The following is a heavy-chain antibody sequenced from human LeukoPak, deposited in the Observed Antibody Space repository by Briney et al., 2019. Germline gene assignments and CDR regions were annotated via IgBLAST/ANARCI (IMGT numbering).Heavy chain of an antibody. V-gene: IGHV1-69*13. CDR2: IIPIFGTA. J-gene: IGHJ6*02. Sequence: SVKVSCKASGGTFISYAISWVRQAPGQGLEWMGGIIPIFGTANYAQKFQGRVTITADESTSTAYMELSSLRSEDTAVYYCASTGGYPTYYYDSSGYYSGDEYYYYGMDVWGQGTTVTVSS. D-gene: IGHD3-22*01. CDR1: GGTFISYA. CDR3: ASTGGYPTYYYDSSGYYSGDEYYYYGMDV.